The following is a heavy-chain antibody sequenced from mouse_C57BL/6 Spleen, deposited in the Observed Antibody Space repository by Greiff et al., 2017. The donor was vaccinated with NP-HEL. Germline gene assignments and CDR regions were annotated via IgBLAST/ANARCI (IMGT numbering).Heavy chain of an antibody. Sequence: EVQLQQSGPELVKPGASVKISCKASGYSFTGYYMNWVKQSPEKSLEWIGEINPSTGGTTYNQKFKAKATLTVDKSSSTAYMQLKSLTSEDSAVYYCARDSSAYYWGQGTTLTVSS. CDR3: ARDSSAYY. J-gene: IGHJ2*01. V-gene: IGHV1-42*01. CDR1: GYSFTGYY. CDR2: INPSTGGT. D-gene: IGHD3-2*02.